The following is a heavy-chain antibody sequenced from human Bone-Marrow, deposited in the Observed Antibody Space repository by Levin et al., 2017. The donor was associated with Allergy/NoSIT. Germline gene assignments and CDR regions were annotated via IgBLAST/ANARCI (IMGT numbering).Heavy chain of an antibody. J-gene: IGHJ6*02. Sequence: GGSLRLSCKGSGSSFTSYWIGWVRQMPGKGLEWMGIIYPGDSDTRYSPSFQGQVTISADKSISTAYLQWSSLKASDTAMYYCARSGARQANWNYAYYYYGMDVWGQGTTVTVSS. CDR3: ARSGARQANWNYAYYYYGMDV. CDR2: IYPGDSDT. CDR1: GSSFTSYW. V-gene: IGHV5-51*01. D-gene: IGHD1-7*01.